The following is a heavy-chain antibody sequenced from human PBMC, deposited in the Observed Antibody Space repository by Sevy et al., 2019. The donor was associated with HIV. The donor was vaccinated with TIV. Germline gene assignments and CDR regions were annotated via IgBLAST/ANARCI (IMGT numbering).Heavy chain of an antibody. CDR1: GFDFSIYS. CDR2: IKKDGSDK. V-gene: IGHV3-7*01. J-gene: IGHJ4*02. CDR3: AQEGIGRFDS. Sequence: GGSLRLSCAASGFDFSIYSMNWVRQAPGKGLEWVANIKKDGSDKNYVESVKGRFTISRDNAKSSLYLELNSLRDEDTAVYYCAQEGIGRFDSWGQGTLVTVSS. D-gene: IGHD1-26*01.